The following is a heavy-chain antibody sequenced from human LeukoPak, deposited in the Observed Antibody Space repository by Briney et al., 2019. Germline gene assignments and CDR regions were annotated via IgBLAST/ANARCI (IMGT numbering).Heavy chain of an antibody. CDR2: INHSGST. J-gene: IGHJ5*02. Sequence: PLETLSLTCAVYGGSFSGYYWSWIRQPPGKGLEWIGEINHSGSTNYNPSLKSRVTTSVDTSKNQFSLKLSSVTAADTAVYYCARGQKWGRSWFDPWGQGTLVTVSS. CDR1: GGSFSGYY. D-gene: IGHD3-16*01. CDR3: ARGQKWGRSWFDP. V-gene: IGHV4-34*01.